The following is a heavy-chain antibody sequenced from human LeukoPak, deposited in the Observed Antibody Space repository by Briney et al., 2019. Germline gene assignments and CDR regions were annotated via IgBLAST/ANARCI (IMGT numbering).Heavy chain of an antibody. J-gene: IGHJ5*02. V-gene: IGHV4-61*02. CDR1: GGSISSGSYY. D-gene: IGHD6-13*01. Sequence: SETLSLTCTVSGGSISSGSYYWSWIRQPAGTGLEWIGRIYTSGSTNYNPSLKSRVTISVDTSKNQFSLKLSSVTAADTAVYYCARASRWGFIAAAVVRGNWFDPWGQGTLVTVSS. CDR2: IYTSGST. CDR3: ARASRWGFIAAAVVRGNWFDP.